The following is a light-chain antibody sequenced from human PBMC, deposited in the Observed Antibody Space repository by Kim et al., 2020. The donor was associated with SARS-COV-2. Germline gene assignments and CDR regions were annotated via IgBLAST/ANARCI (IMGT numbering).Light chain of an antibody. CDR1: QSVSSY. Sequence: EIVLTQSPATLSLSPGERATLSCRASQSVSSYLAWYQQKPGQAPRLLIYDASNRATGIPARFSGSGSGTDFTLTISSLEPEDFAVYYCQQRSNWSPLTFGGGTKVDI. CDR3: QQRSNWSPLT. CDR2: DAS. V-gene: IGKV3-11*01. J-gene: IGKJ4*01.